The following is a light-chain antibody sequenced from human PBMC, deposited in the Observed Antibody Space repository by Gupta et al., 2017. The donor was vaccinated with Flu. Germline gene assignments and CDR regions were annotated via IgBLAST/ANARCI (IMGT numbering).Light chain of an antibody. Sequence: RTNIGNNDVECYQQCPGTAPKLLIYSNHQRPSGGPDRFSASKSGTAASLPISGLRSEDEADKYCATWYDSLSGWVFGGGSKRTVL. CDR3: ATWYDSLSGWV. V-gene: IGLV1-47*02. CDR1: RTNIGNND. CDR2: SNH. J-gene: IGLJ3*02.